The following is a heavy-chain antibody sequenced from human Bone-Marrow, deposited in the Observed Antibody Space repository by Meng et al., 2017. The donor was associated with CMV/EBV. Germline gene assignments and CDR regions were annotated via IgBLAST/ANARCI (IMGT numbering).Heavy chain of an antibody. V-gene: IGHV3-30-3*01. CDR2: ISYDGSNK. J-gene: IGHJ4*02. Sequence: GGSLRLSCAASGFTFSSYAMSWVRQAPGKGLEWVAVISYDGSNKYYADSVKGRFTISRDNSKNTLYLQMNSLRAEDTAVYYCARGSVGAQKTPADYWGQGTLVTVSS. CDR3: ARGSVGAQKTPADY. D-gene: IGHD3-16*01. CDR1: GFTFSSYA.